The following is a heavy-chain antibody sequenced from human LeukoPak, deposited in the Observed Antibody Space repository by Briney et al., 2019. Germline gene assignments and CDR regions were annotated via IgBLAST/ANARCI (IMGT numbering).Heavy chain of an antibody. CDR2: ISWNSGSI. D-gene: IGHD2-2*01. CDR3: ARVEYCSSTSCPWDY. Sequence: GRSLRLSCAASGFTFDDYAMHWVRQAPGKGLEWVSGISWNSGSIGYADSVKGRFTISRDNAKNSLYLQMNSLRAEDTAVYYCARVEYCSSTSCPWDYWGQGTLVTVSS. CDR1: GFTFDDYA. J-gene: IGHJ4*02. V-gene: IGHV3-9*01.